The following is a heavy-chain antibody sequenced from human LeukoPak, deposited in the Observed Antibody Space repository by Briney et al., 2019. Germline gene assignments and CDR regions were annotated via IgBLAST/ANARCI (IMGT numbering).Heavy chain of an antibody. V-gene: IGHV3-7*01. CDR2: IKQDGSEK. D-gene: IGHD3-22*01. CDR3: ARYDEDDSSGFDY. J-gene: IGHJ4*02. Sequence: QSGGSLRLSCAASGFTFSSYWMSWVRQAPGKGLEWVANIKQDGSEKYYVDSVKGRFTISRDNAKNSLYLQMNSLRAEDTAVYYCARYDEDDSSGFDYWGQGTLVTVSS. CDR1: GFTFSSYW.